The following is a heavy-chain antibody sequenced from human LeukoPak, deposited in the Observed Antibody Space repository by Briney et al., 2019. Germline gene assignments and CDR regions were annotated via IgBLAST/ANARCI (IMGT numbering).Heavy chain of an antibody. J-gene: IGHJ3*02. D-gene: IGHD4-17*01. CDR2: VCHSGPT. V-gene: IGHV4-39*07. CDR1: GGSISGCSHY. Sequence: PSGTLSLTCTISGGSISGCSHYWSWIRQPPGKGLEWIGSVCHSGPTYYNPSLTSRVSMSVDTSKNQFSLKLSSVTAADTAVYYCARADYGVDAFDIWGQGTMVTVSS. CDR3: ARADYGVDAFDI.